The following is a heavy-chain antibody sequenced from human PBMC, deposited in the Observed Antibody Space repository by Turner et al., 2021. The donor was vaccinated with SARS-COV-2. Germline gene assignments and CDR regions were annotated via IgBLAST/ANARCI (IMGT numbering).Heavy chain of an antibody. CDR1: GFTVSSSY. Sequence: EVQLVESGGGLMQPGGSVRLCCAASGFTVSSSYMSWVRQAPGEGLEWFSVIYSGSSTSYADSVKGRGTITRNNSKNTLYLQMNSLRAEDTAVYYCARDLMEVGGMDVWGQGTTVTVSS. V-gene: IGHV3-53*01. J-gene: IGHJ6*02. CDR2: IYSGSST. D-gene: IGHD3-3*01. CDR3: ARDLMEVGGMDV.